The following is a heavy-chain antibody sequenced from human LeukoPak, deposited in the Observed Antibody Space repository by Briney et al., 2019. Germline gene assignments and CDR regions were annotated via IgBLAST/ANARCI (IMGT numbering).Heavy chain of an antibody. D-gene: IGHD5-18*01. J-gene: IGHJ4*02. CDR1: GFTFSRSP. CDR3: VKETAIYDH. Sequence: GGSLRLSCSASGFTFSRSPMHWVRQAPGKGLEYVSAISSDGVSTYYGASVKGRFTISSDNSKNTLYLQMSSLRVEDTALYYCVKETAIYDHWGPGTLVTVSS. CDR2: ISSDGVST. V-gene: IGHV3-64D*06.